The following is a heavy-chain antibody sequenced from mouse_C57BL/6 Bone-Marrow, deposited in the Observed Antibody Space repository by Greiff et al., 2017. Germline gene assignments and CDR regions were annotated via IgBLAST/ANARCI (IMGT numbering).Heavy chain of an antibody. J-gene: IGHJ1*03. CDR1: GFTFSSYA. CDR3: ARARLRYWYFDV. D-gene: IGHD2-4*01. Sequence: EVQLKESGGGLVKPGGSLKLSCAASGFTFSSYALSWVRQTPEKRLEWVATISDGGSYTYYPDNVKGRFTISRDNAKNNLYLQMSHLKSEDTAMYYCARARLRYWYFDVWGTGTTVTVSS. V-gene: IGHV5-4*01. CDR2: ISDGGSYT.